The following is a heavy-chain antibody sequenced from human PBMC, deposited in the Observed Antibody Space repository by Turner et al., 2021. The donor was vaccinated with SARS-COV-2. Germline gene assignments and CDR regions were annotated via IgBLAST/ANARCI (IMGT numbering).Heavy chain of an antibody. CDR1: GFTFSIFG. V-gene: IGHV3-30*03. CDR2: ISYDGSRK. CDR3: ARAFPISSSWYDDYYYYYGMDV. D-gene: IGHD6-13*01. Sequence: QVQLVESGGGVVQPGGSLRLSCAASGFTFSIFGMHWVRQAPGKGLEWVAYISYDGSRKSYADSVKGRFTISRDNSKNTLYLQMNSLRAEDTAVYYCARAFPISSSWYDDYYYYYGMDVWGQGTTVTVSS. J-gene: IGHJ6*02.